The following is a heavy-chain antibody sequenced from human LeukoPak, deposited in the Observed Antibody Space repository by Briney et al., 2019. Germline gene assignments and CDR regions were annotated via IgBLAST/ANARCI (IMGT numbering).Heavy chain of an antibody. Sequence: ASVKVSCKTSGYIFNTYGISWVRQAPGQGLEWMGWISGYNGDTNSAQKLQGRVTLTTDAYTSTAYMELGSLRSDDTAVYYCAREEYVWGSYRYFDYWGQGTLVTVSS. V-gene: IGHV1-18*01. D-gene: IGHD3-16*02. CDR2: ISGYNGDT. CDR3: AREEYVWGSYRYFDY. CDR1: GYIFNTYG. J-gene: IGHJ4*02.